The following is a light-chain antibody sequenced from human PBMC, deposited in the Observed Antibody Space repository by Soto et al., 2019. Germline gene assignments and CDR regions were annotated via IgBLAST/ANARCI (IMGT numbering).Light chain of an antibody. Sequence: DIVMTQSPDSLAVSLGERVTINCKSSQSVLYSSNNKNYLAWYQQKPGQPPKLLIYWASTRESGVPDRFSGSGSGTDFTLTISSLHAEDVAVYYCQQYYSTPLTFGGGTKVEIK. V-gene: IGKV4-1*01. CDR3: QQYYSTPLT. J-gene: IGKJ4*01. CDR2: WAS. CDR1: QSVLYSSNNKNY.